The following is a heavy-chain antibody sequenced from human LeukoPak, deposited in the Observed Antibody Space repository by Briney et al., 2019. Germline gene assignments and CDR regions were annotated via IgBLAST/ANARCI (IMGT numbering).Heavy chain of an antibody. V-gene: IGHV4-39*01. CDR1: GGSISSSSYY. J-gene: IGHJ3*02. CDR2: IYYSGST. CDR3: AYRSHKYGHLGDHAFDI. D-gene: IGHD1-26*01. Sequence: SETLSLTCTVSGGSISSSSYYWGWIRQPPGKGLEWIGSIYYSGSTYYNPSLKSRVTISVDTSKNQFSLKLSSVTAADTAVYYCAYRSHKYGHLGDHAFDIWGQGTMVTVSS.